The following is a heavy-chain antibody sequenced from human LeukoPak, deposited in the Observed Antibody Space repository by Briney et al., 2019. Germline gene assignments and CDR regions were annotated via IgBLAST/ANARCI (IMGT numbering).Heavy chain of an antibody. Sequence: PGGSLRLSCAASGFTCSGSWMSWVRQAPGKGLEWVADMNPDGSVKYCVDSVTGRFTISRDNAKNSLYLLMDSLRAEDTSIYYCARDPHCGAVDIWGQGTLVTVSS. V-gene: IGHV3-7*01. CDR1: GFTCSGSW. D-gene: IGHD2-21*02. CDR3: ARDPHCGAVDI. CDR2: MNPDGSVK. J-gene: IGHJ3*02.